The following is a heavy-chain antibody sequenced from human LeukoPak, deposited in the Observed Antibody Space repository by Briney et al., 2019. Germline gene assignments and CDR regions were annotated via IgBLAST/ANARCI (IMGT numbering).Heavy chain of an antibody. Sequence: GGSLRLSCAASGFTFSSYSMNWVRQAPGEGLEWVSSISSSSYIYYADSVKGRFTISRDNAKNSLYLQMNSLRAEDTAVYYCARVGGPDYSSSWYVFYYYYMDVWGKGTTVTVSS. V-gene: IGHV3-21*01. CDR3: ARVGGPDYSSSWYVFYYYYMDV. J-gene: IGHJ6*03. CDR2: ISSSSYI. CDR1: GFTFSSYS. D-gene: IGHD6-13*01.